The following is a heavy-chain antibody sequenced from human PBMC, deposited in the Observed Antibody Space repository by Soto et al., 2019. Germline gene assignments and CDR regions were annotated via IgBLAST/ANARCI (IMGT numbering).Heavy chain of an antibody. CDR1: GYTFTSYG. V-gene: IGHV1-18*01. Sequence: ASVKVSCKASGYTFTSYGISWVRQAPGQGLEWMGWISAYNGNTNYAQKLQGRVTMTTDTSTSTAYMELRSPRSDDTAVYYCARTPGQWLDEEDAFDIWGQGTMVTVSS. J-gene: IGHJ3*02. CDR2: ISAYNGNT. D-gene: IGHD6-19*01. CDR3: ARTPGQWLDEEDAFDI.